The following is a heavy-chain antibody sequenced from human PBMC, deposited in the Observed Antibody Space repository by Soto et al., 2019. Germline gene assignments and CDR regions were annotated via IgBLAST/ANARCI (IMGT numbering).Heavy chain of an antibody. J-gene: IGHJ4*02. CDR3: ARVGGRVTSDY. Sequence: QVQLVESGGGVVQPGRSLRLSCAASGFAFSAYGMHWVRQAPGKGLEWVAMIYYDGSNKYYADSVKGRFTISRDNSKNTLYLQMSSMRAEDTALYYCARVGGRVTSDYWGQGTLVTVSS. CDR1: GFAFSAYG. V-gene: IGHV3-33*01. CDR2: IYYDGSNK. D-gene: IGHD2-21*02.